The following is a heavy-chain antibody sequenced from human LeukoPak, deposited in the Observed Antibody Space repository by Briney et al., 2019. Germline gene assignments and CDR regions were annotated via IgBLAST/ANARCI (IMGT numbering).Heavy chain of an antibody. V-gene: IGHV3-30*02. D-gene: IGHD6-6*01. CDR2: IRYDETIK. Sequence: PGGSLRLSCAASAFSFSSYGMHWVRQAPGEGLEWVAFIRYDETIKYYADSVKGRFTISRDNSKNTLYLQMNSLRAEDTAVYYCARDPYSSSSVFFYYYMNVWGKGTTVTVSS. J-gene: IGHJ6*03. CDR3: ARDPYSSSSVFFYYYMNV. CDR1: AFSFSSYG.